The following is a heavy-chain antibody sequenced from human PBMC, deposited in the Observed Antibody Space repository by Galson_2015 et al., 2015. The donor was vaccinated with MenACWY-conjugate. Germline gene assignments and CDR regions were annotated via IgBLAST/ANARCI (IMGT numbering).Heavy chain of an antibody. V-gene: IGHV3-7*01. J-gene: IGHJ3*01. CDR2: IKHDGSGK. D-gene: IGHD6-19*01. Sequence: SLRLSCATSGFTLSNSWMGWVRQAPGKGLEWVANIKHDGSGKFYVDPVKGRFIISRDNAKNSLYLQMDSLRAEDTAVYFCARAKEQWLSKTFDVWGQGTLVTVSS. CDR1: GFTLSNSW. CDR3: ARAKEQWLSKTFDV.